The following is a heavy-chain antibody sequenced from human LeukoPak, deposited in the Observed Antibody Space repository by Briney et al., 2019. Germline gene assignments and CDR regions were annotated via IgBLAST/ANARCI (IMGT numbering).Heavy chain of an antibody. J-gene: IGHJ4*02. CDR3: ARDLWRGYSVGPHFDY. D-gene: IGHD5-18*01. Sequence: SVKVSCKASGGTFSSYAISWVRQAPGQGLEWMGGTIPIHGTVNYARKFQDRVTIIADESTSTAYMELSNLRSEDMAVYYCARDLWRGYSVGPHFDYWGQGTLLTVSS. CDR2: TIPIHGTV. CDR1: GGTFSSYA. V-gene: IGHV1-69*13.